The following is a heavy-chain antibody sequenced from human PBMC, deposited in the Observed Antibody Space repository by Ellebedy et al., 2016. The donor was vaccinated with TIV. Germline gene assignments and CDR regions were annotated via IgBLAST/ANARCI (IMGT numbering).Heavy chain of an antibody. Sequence: GESLKISCAASGFTFSSYWMSWVRQAPGKGLEWVANIKYDGSEKYYGDSVKGRFTISRDNAKKSLYLQMDSLRAEDTAVYYCARDGGYGDYSGYYGMDAWGQGTTVTVSS. J-gene: IGHJ6*02. CDR3: ARDGGYGDYSGYYGMDA. CDR1: GFTFSSYW. V-gene: IGHV3-7*01. CDR2: IKYDGSEK. D-gene: IGHD4-17*01.